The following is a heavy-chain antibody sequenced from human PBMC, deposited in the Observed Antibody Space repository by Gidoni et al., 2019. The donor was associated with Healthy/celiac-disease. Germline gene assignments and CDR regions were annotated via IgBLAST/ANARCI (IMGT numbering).Heavy chain of an antibody. CDR3: ARQIRIVVVPAAHYYYYGMDV. CDR2: IYYSGST. V-gene: IGHV4-39*01. CDR1: GGSISSSSYY. J-gene: IGHJ6*02. Sequence: QLQLQESGPGLVKPSETLSLTCPVSGGSISSSSYYWGWIRQPPGKGLEWIGSIYYSGSTYYNPSLKSRVTISVDTSKNQFSLKLSSVTAADTAVYYCARQIRIVVVPAAHYYYYGMDVWGQGTTVTVSS. D-gene: IGHD2-2*01.